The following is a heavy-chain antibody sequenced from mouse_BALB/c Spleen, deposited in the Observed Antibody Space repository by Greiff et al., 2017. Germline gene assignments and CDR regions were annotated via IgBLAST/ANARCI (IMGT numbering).Heavy chain of an antibody. D-gene: IGHD2-3*01. V-gene: IGHV5-6-5*01. CDR2: ISSGGST. Sequence: DVKLVESGGGLVKPGGSLKLSCAASGFTFSSYAMSWVRQTPEKRLEWVASISSGGSTYYPDSVKGRFTISRDNARNILYLQMSSLRSEDTAMYYCASIHDASGAYWGQGTLVTVSA. CDR3: ASIHDASGAY. J-gene: IGHJ3*01. CDR1: GFTFSSYA.